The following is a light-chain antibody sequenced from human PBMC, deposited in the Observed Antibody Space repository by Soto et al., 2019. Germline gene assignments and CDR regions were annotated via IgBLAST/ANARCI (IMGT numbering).Light chain of an antibody. CDR1: SSDVGGYNY. J-gene: IGLJ2*01. Sequence: QSALAQPASVSGSLGQSITISCTGTSSDVGGYNYVSWYQQHPGKAPKLMIYEVNKRPSGVSDRFSGSRSGTTASLTISALQAEDEADYSCYSFAGGATFVFGGGTKVTVL. V-gene: IGLV2-23*02. CDR3: YSFAGGATFV. CDR2: EVN.